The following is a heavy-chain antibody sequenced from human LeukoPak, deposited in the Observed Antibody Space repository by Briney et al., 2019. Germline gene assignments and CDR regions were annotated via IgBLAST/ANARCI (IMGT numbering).Heavy chain of an antibody. Sequence: ETLSLTCTVSGGSISSSSYYWGWIRQPPGKGLEWVSAISGSGGSTYYAGSVKGRFTISRDNSKNTLYLQMNSLRAEDTAVYCCATIVVVTTTRDAFDIWGQGTMVTVSS. CDR2: ISGSGGST. J-gene: IGHJ3*02. D-gene: IGHD3-22*01. V-gene: IGHV3-23*01. CDR1: GGSISSSSYY. CDR3: ATIVVVTTTRDAFDI.